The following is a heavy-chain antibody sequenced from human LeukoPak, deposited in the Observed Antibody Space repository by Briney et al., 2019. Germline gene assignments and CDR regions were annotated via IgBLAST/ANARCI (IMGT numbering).Heavy chain of an antibody. Sequence: ASVKVSCKASGYTFTSCDINWVRQATGQGLEWMGWMNHNSGNTGYGQSFQGRITMTRDISIGTAYMELRNLTSEDTAIYYCTRGSSGRRDNWGQGTLVTVSA. CDR3: TRGSSGRRDN. CDR2: MNHNSGNT. CDR1: GYTFTSCD. D-gene: IGHD6-19*01. V-gene: IGHV1-8*01. J-gene: IGHJ4*02.